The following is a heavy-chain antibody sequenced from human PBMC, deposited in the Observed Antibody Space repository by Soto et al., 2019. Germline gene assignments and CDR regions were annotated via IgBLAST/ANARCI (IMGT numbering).Heavy chain of an antibody. CDR1: GGSFSGYY. CDR2: INHSGST. Sequence: SETLSLTCAVYGGSFSGYYWSWIRQPPGKGLEWIGEINHSGSTNYNPSLKSRVTISVDTSKNQFSPKLSSVTAADTAVYYCARFGAFGGVIARYYYYYMDVWGKGTTVTVSS. J-gene: IGHJ6*03. V-gene: IGHV4-34*01. CDR3: ARFGAFGGVIARYYYYYMDV. D-gene: IGHD3-16*02.